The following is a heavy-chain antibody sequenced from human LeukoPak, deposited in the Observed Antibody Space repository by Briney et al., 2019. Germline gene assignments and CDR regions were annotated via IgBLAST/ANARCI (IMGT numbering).Heavy chain of an antibody. Sequence: PGGSLRLSCAASGFSVSNSYMSWVRQAPGKGLEWVAVIYSGGSTYSADSVKARFTISRDNYKNTLHLQMNSLGAEDTAVYYCAREDYGSGSYYRNLDFWGQGTLVTVSS. D-gene: IGHD3-10*01. J-gene: IGHJ4*02. CDR1: GFSVSNSY. CDR2: IYSGGST. CDR3: AREDYGSGSYYRNLDF. V-gene: IGHV3-66*01.